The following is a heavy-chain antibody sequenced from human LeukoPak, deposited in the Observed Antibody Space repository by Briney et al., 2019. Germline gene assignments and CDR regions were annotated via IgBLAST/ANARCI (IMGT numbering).Heavy chain of an antibody. D-gene: IGHD3-22*01. Sequence: PGGSLRLSCAASGFTFSSYAMSWVHQAPGKGLEWVSSISSSSSYIYYADSVKGRFTISRDNAKNSLYLQMNSLRAEDTAVYYCARDTGDSSGYYLFDYWGQGTLVTVSS. CDR1: GFTFSSYA. CDR3: ARDTGDSSGYYLFDY. J-gene: IGHJ4*02. CDR2: ISSSSSYI. V-gene: IGHV3-21*01.